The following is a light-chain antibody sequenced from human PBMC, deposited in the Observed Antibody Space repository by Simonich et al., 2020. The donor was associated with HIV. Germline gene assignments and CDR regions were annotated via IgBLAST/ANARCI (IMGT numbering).Light chain of an antibody. CDR2: EAT. CDR3: LQHDNFPYT. CDR1: QDIDDD. J-gene: IGKJ2*01. Sequence: ETTLTQPPAFLSATTGNKVNISCKASQDIDDDMNWYQKKTRGTATFIIQEATALVPGNPPRFSGSGYGTDFTLTINNIESEDAAYYFCLQHDNFPYTFGQGTKLEIK. V-gene: IGKV5-2*01.